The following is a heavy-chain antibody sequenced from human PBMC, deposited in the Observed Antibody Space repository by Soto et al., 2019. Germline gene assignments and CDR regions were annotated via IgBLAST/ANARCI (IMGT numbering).Heavy chain of an antibody. Sequence: QVQLQESGPRLLKPSETLSLTCTVSGASISANYWGWIRQPPGKGLEWIAYVSYNGNTNNNPSLKSRVTTSMDTSKNQFSLKLSSATAADTAEYFCARDHRYCSGGSCYLWELWGQGALVTVSS. V-gene: IGHV4-59*01. CDR1: GASISANY. CDR3: ARDHRYCSGGSCYLWEL. D-gene: IGHD2-15*01. CDR2: VSYNGNT. J-gene: IGHJ4*02.